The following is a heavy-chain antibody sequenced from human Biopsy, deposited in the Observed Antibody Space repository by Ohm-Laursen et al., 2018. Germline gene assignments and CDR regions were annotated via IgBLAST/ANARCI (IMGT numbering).Heavy chain of an antibody. CDR1: GDSILRYY. J-gene: IGHJ5*02. D-gene: IGHD3-3*01. Sequence: SDTLCLPCSVSGDSILRYYWPWIRQPPGKGLEWIGHVYNGGITNYNPSLKSRVTISQDTSKNQFSLQVNSVTAADTAVYYCARTPRDSFWSGSYKRGLWFDPWGQGTLVIVSS. CDR3: ARTPRDSFWSGSYKRGLWFDP. CDR2: VYNGGIT. V-gene: IGHV4-59*07.